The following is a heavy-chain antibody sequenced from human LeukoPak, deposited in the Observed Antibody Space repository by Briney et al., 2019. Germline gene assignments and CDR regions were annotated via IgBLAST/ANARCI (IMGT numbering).Heavy chain of an antibody. CDR3: ARDREGSDYGDDGGWFDP. Sequence: SETLSLTCTVSGGPISSYYWSWIRQPAGKGLEWIGRIYTSGSTNYNPSLKSRVTMSVDTSKNQFSLKLSSVTAADTAVYYCARDREGSDYGDDGGWFDPWGQGTLVTVSS. D-gene: IGHD4-17*01. J-gene: IGHJ5*02. V-gene: IGHV4-4*07. CDR2: IYTSGST. CDR1: GGPISSYY.